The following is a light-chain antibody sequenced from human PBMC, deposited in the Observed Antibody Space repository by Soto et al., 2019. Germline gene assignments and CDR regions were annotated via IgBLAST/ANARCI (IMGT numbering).Light chain of an antibody. CDR2: DAS. Sequence: EIVLTQSPATLSLSPGERATLSCRASQSVSSYLAWYQQKPGQAPRLLIYDASNRATGIPARFSGSGSGTDFTLTISSLEPEDFAVYYCQRYGTSTTFGQGTKV. V-gene: IGKV3-11*01. CDR3: QRYGTSTT. J-gene: IGKJ1*01. CDR1: QSVSSY.